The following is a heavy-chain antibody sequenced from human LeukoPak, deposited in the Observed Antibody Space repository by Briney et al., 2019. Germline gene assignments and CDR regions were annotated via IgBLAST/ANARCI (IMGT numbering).Heavy chain of an antibody. V-gene: IGHV3-23*01. D-gene: IGHD4/OR15-4a*01. CDR2: ISYSGSSP. CDR3: AKDSSVLPNALDL. Sequence: GGSLRLSCAASGIRFDRYAMTWVRQAPGKGLEWVSAISYSGSSPYYGDSVKGRFTISRDNSKNTVYLQMNSLRDEDTALYYCAKDSSVLPNALDLWGQGTTVTVSS. J-gene: IGHJ3*01. CDR1: GIRFDRYA.